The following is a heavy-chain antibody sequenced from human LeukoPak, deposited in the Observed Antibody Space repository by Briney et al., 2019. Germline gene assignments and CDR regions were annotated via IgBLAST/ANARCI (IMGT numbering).Heavy chain of an antibody. J-gene: IGHJ5*02. CDR3: ASIAAAGTHYNWFDP. CDR1: GYTFTSYA. CDR2: INAGNGNT. V-gene: IGHV1-3*01. Sequence: ASVTVSCTASGYTFTSYAMHWVRQAPGQRLEWMGWINAGNGNTKYSQKFQGRVTITRDTSASTAYMELSSLRSEDTAVYYCASIAAAGTHYNWFDPWGQGTLVTVSS. D-gene: IGHD6-13*01.